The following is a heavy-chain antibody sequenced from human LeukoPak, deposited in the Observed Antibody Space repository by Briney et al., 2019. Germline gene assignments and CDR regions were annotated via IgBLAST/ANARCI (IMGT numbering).Heavy chain of an antibody. D-gene: IGHD1-14*01. J-gene: IGHJ6*03. V-gene: IGHV3-30*02. CDR3: AKDPGTPIYYYYYMDV. CDR1: GFTFDDYG. Sequence: PGGSLRLSCAASGFTFDDYGMHWVRQAPGKGLEWVAFIRYDGSNKYYADSVKGRFTISRDNSKNTLYLQMNSLRAEDTAVYYCAKDPGTPIYYYYYMDVWGKGTTVTISS. CDR2: IRYDGSNK.